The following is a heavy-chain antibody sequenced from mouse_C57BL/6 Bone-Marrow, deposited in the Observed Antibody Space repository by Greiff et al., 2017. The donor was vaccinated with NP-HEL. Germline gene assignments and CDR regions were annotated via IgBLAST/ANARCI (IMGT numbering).Heavy chain of an antibody. CDR1: GYTFTSYW. CDR3: ARKSSSGYVDY. Sequence: VQLQQSGAELARPGASVKLSCKASGYTFTSYWMHWVKQRPGQGLEWIGVIDPSDSYTNYNQKFKGKATLTVDTSSSTAYMQLSSLTSEDSAVYYCARKSSSGYVDYWGQGTTLTVSS. CDR2: IDPSDSYT. D-gene: IGHD3-2*02. V-gene: IGHV1-59*01. J-gene: IGHJ2*01.